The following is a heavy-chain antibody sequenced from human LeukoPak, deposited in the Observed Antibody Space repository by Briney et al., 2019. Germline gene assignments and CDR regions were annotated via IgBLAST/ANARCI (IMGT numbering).Heavy chain of an antibody. CDR3: ARGSGTSWFDY. CDR2: INPRSGGT. V-gene: IGHV1-2*02. CDR1: GYTFTANY. D-gene: IGHD2-2*01. J-gene: IGHJ4*02. Sequence: ASVKDSCKASGYTFTANYMHWVRQAPGQGLEWMGWINPRSGGTNYGEKFRGRVTMTRDTSITTAYMELSSLRFDDTAVYYCARGSGTSWFDYWGQGTLVTVSS.